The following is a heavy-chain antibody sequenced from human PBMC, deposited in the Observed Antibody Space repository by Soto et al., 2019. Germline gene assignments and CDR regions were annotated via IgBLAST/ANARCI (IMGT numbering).Heavy chain of an antibody. V-gene: IGHV1-69*12. D-gene: IGHD2-2*01. CDR2: IIPIFGTA. J-gene: IGHJ6*02. CDR3: ARILGYCIITSCPYGMDV. Sequence: QVQLVQSGAEVKKPGSSVKVSCKASGGTFSSYAISWVRQAPGQGLEWMGGIIPIFGTANYAQKFQGRVTITADESTSTAYMELSSLRSEDTAVYYCARILGYCIITSCPYGMDVWGQGTTLTVSS. CDR1: GGTFSSYA.